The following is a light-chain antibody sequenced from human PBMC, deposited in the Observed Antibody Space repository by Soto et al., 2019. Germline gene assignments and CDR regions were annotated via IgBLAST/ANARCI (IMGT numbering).Light chain of an antibody. CDR2: KAS. J-gene: IGKJ1*01. CDR3: QQYNSFSTWT. V-gene: IGKV1-5*03. CDR1: QSIDSW. Sequence: DIQMTQSPSTLSASVGDRVTLTCRASQSIDSWLAWYQQKPGKAPKLLIYKASSLETGVPSRFSGSGSGTEFTLTISSLQPDDSATYYCQQYNSFSTWTFGQGTKVEIK.